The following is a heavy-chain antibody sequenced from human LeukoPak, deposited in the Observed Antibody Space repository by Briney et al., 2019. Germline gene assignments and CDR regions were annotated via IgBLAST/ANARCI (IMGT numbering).Heavy chain of an antibody. CDR2: ISGSGGST. Sequence: PGGSLRLSXAASGFTFSSYAMSWVRQAPGKGLEWVSAISGSGGSTYYADSVKGRFTISRDNSKNTLYLQMNSLRAEDTAVYYCAKDVTSGYLFDYWGQGTLVTVSS. J-gene: IGHJ4*02. CDR3: AKDVTSGYLFDY. CDR1: GFTFSSYA. D-gene: IGHD3-3*01. V-gene: IGHV3-23*01.